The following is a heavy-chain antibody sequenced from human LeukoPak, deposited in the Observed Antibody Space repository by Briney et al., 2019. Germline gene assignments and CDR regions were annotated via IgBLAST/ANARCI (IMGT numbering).Heavy chain of an antibody. CDR2: ISWDGRTT. Sequence: PGGSLRLSCAGSGFTFDDYAMHWVRQTPGKGMKWVSLISWDGRTTYYAVSVKGRFTISRDNSKNSLYLQMNSLRAEDTAFYYCAKDGIFGSGTYNYYHMDVWGKGTTVTVS. CDR3: AKDGIFGSGTYNYYHMDV. D-gene: IGHD3-10*01. V-gene: IGHV3-43D*04. J-gene: IGHJ6*03. CDR1: GFTFDDYA.